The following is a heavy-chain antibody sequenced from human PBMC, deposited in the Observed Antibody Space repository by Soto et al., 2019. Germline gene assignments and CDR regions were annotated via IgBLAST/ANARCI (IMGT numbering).Heavy chain of an antibody. D-gene: IGHD3-10*01. CDR3: AVAGGFDYGAYFDS. CDR2: VNSDGSST. Sequence: EVQLVESGGGLVQPGGSLRLSCAASGFTFSSYWMHWVRQAPGKGLVWVSCVNSDGSSTIYADSVKGRFTISRDNAKNTLYLQMSSLRAEDTAVYYCAVAGGFDYGAYFDSWGQGTLVAVSS. CDR1: GFTFSSYW. V-gene: IGHV3-74*01. J-gene: IGHJ4*02.